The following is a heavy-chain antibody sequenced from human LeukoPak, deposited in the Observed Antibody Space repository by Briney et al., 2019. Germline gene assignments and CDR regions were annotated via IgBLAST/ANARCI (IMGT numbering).Heavy chain of an antibody. V-gene: IGHV1-69*13. CDR2: IIPIFGTA. J-gene: IGHJ3*02. D-gene: IGHD6-13*01. Sequence: GASVKVSCKGSGGTFSSYAISWVRQAPGQGLEWMGGIIPIFGTANYAQKFQGRVTITADESTSTAYMELSSLRSEDTAVYYCARDLGPPRIAAAGHSGSFLIWGQGTMVTVSS. CDR1: GGTFSSYA. CDR3: ARDLGPPRIAAAGHSGSFLI.